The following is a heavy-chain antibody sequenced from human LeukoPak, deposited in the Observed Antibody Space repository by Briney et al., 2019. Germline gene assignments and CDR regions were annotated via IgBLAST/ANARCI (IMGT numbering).Heavy chain of an antibody. V-gene: IGHV4-4*02. Sequence: KSSETLSLTCAVSGGSISSSNWWSWVRQPPGKGLEWIGEIYHSGSTNYNPSLKSRVTISVDKSKNQFSLKLSSVTAADTAVYYCARQLSGWYDADPYWGQGTLVTVSS. CDR3: ARQLSGWYDADPY. J-gene: IGHJ4*02. CDR2: IYHSGST. CDR1: GGSISSSNW. D-gene: IGHD6-19*01.